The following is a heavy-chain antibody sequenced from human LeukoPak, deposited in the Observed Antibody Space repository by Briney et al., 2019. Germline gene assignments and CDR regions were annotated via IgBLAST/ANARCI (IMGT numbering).Heavy chain of an antibody. J-gene: IGHJ6*03. D-gene: IGHD6-6*01. CDR2: ISSSSSSI. CDR1: GLTISSYS. Sequence: GGSLRLSCAASGLTISSYSMNWVRQAPGKGLQWVSYISSSSSSIYYADSVRGRFTISRDNAKNSLYLQMNSLRAEDTGVYYCARDQASSSSNYYFYMDVWGKGTTVTVSS. V-gene: IGHV3-48*01. CDR3: ARDQASSSSNYYFYMDV.